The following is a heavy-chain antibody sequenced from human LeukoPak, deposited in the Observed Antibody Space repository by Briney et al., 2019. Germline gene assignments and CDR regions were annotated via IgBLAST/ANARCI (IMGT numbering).Heavy chain of an antibody. V-gene: IGHV3-30-3*01. J-gene: IGHJ4*02. CDR1: GFTFSSYA. CDR3: AGAISFVY. D-gene: IGHD2-21*01. CDR2: ISYDGSNK. Sequence: PGGSLRLSCAASGFTFSSYAMHWVRQAPGKGLEWVAVISYDGSNKYYADSVKGRFTISRDNSKNTLYLQMNSLRAEDTAVYYCAGAISFVYWGQGTLVTVSS.